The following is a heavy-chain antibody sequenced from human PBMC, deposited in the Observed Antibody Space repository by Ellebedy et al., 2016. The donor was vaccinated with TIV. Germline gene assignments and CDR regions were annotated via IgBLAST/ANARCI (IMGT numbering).Heavy chain of an antibody. Sequence: AASVKVSCKASGYTFTSSVLSCVRQAPGQGLAWMGWISTYIGNTNYAQKFQGRVTMPTDTSTSTAYMELRSLTSDDTAVYYCARAPSASYSDYWGQGTLVTVSS. D-gene: IGHD3-3*01. CDR2: ISTYIGNT. J-gene: IGHJ4*02. V-gene: IGHV1-18*04. CDR3: ARAPSASYSDY. CDR1: GYTFTSSV.